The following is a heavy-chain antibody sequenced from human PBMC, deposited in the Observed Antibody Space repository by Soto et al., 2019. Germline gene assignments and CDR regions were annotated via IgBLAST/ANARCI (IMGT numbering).Heavy chain of an antibody. CDR3: VSQRTSVLTQAYFDY. J-gene: IGHJ4*02. CDR2: VYYRGRS. V-gene: IGHV4-39*01. D-gene: IGHD2-8*01. CDR1: GGSVSNSNYY. Sequence: ETLCLTCPVSGGSVSNSNYYWGWIRQSPGKGLEWIGSVYYRGRSYSKSSVKSRVTISVDTSKNQFSPNLNYVTASDTAVYYCVSQRTSVLTQAYFDYWGPGALVTVYS.